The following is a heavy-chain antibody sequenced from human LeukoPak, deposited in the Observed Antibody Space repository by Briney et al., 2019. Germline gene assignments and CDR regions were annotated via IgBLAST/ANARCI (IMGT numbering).Heavy chain of an antibody. J-gene: IGHJ4*02. CDR2: ISGSGGST. D-gene: IGHD2-2*01. CDR3: AKDGKDIVVVPAAKGDYFDY. Sequence: GGSLRLSCAASGFTFSSYAMSGVRQAQGKGLEWVSAISGSGGSTHYADPVKGRFTISRDNSKNTLYLQMNSLRAENTAVYYCAKDGKDIVVVPAAKGDYFDYWGQGTLVTVSS. CDR1: GFTFSSYA. V-gene: IGHV3-23*01.